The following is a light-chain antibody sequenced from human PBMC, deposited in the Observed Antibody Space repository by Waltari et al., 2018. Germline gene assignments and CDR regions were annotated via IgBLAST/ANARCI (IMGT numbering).Light chain of an antibody. Sequence: EIVLTQSPAILSLSPGETASLSCGASQSVRGNYLAWYQHKPGLAPRLLNYDGSTRTSGTPSRCTGSCSGTVFILTISLLAPEDFVLYYYQQYASSPATFGGGTKLEIK. J-gene: IGKJ4*01. CDR2: DGS. V-gene: IGKV3D-20*01. CDR1: QSVRGNY. CDR3: QQYASSPAT.